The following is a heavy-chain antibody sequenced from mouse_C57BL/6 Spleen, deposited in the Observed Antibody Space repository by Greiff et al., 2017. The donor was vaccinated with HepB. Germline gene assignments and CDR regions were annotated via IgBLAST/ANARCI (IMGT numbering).Heavy chain of an antibody. CDR2: ISNGGGST. V-gene: IGHV5-12*01. D-gene: IGHD1-1*01. CDR3: ARHGYYGSSLYAMDY. J-gene: IGHJ4*01. CDR1: GFTFSDYY. Sequence: EVMLVESGGGLVQPGGSLKLSCAASGFTFSDYYMYWVRQTPEKRLEWVAYISNGGGSTYYPDTVKGRFTISRDNAKNNLYLQMSRLKSEDTAMYYCARHGYYGSSLYAMDYWGQGTSVTVSS.